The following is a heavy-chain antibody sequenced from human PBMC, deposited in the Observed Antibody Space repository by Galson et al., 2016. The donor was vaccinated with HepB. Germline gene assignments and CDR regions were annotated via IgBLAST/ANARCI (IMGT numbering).Heavy chain of an antibody. CDR1: GKAISSSF. CDR2: INPSGSSA. D-gene: IGHD2-2*02. Sequence: SVKVSCKATGKAISSSFMHWVRHAPTQGFEWMGLINPSGSSATYAQKFKARVTMTRDTSTGTVYSELNSLRSEATAVYYCAGPGEKSTIHFDLWVQGTLVTVSS. V-gene: IGHV1-46*01. J-gene: IGHJ4*02. CDR3: AGPGEKSTIHFDL.